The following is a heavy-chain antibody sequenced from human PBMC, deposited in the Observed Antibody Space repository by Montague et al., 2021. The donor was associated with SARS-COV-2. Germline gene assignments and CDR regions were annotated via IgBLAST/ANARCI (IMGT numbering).Heavy chain of an antibody. J-gene: IGHJ4*02. V-gene: IGHV4-34*04. CDR1: GGSFSGYY. CDR2: INQSGRT. CDR3: ATLPSSITIFGVVHGYYFDD. Sequence: SETLSLTCAVSGGSFSGYYWSWIRQPPEKGLEWTGEINQSGRTNNNPSLKSREIISVDTSKNQFSLKMSSVTAADMAVYYCATLPSSITIFGVVHGYYFDDWGQGTLVTVSS. D-gene: IGHD3-3*01.